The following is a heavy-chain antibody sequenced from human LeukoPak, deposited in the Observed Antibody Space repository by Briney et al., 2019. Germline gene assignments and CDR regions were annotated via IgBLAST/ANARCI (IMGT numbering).Heavy chain of an antibody. J-gene: IGHJ4*02. D-gene: IGHD3-10*01. Sequence: GGSLRLSCAASGFTFYDYGMHWVRQAPGKGLEWVSGISWNSGRIVYADSVKGRFTISRDKAKNSLYLQMKSLRPEDTALYSCAKDIEGYYGPGSYLDYWGQGTLVTVSS. V-gene: IGHV3-9*01. CDR3: AKDIEGYYGPGSYLDY. CDR1: GFTFYDYG. CDR2: ISWNSGRI.